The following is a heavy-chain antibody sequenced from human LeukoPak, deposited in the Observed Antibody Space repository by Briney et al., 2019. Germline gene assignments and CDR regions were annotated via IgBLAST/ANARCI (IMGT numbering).Heavy chain of an antibody. J-gene: IGHJ5*02. Sequence: SETLSLTCTVSGGSMSSYYWSWIRQPPGKGLEWIGYIYYSGSTNYNPSLKSRVTISVDTSKNQFSLKLSSVTAADTAVYYCARAVAAAGDWFDPWGQGTLVTVSS. CDR3: ARAVAAAGDWFDP. CDR1: GGSMSSYY. V-gene: IGHV4-59*01. CDR2: IYYSGST. D-gene: IGHD6-13*01.